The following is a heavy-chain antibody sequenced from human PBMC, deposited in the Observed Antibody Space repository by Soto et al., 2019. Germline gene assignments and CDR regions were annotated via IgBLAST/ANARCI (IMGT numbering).Heavy chain of an antibody. J-gene: IGHJ4*02. CDR1: GFTFSSYA. CDR2: ISGSGGST. D-gene: IGHD3-3*01. CDR3: ATWDYDFWSGSREPSVDY. V-gene: IGHV3-23*01. Sequence: EVQLLESGGGLVQPGGSLRLSCAASGFTFSSYAMSWVRQAPGKGLEWVSAISGSGGSTYYADSVKGRFTISRDNSKNTLYLQMNSLRAEDTAVYYCATWDYDFWSGSREPSVDYWGQGTLVTVSS.